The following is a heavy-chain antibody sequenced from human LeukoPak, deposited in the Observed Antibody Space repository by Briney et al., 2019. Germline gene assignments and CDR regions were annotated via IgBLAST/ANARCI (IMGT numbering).Heavy chain of an antibody. CDR3: VRDTPGGSYGDYDY. Sequence: SETLPLTCTISGGSVSSSNWWGWIRQPPGKVLEWIGEIYHNGNTGYNPSLKSRVTISVDKSKNQFSLSLTSVTAADTAVYYCVRDTPGGSYGDYDYWGQGTLVTVSS. J-gene: IGHJ4*02. CDR2: IYHNGNT. V-gene: IGHV4-4*02. CDR1: GGSVSSSNW. D-gene: IGHD4-17*01.